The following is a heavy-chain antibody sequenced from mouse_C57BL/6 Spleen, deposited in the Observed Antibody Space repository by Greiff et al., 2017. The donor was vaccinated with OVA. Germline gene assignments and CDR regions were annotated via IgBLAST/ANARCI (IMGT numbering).Heavy chain of an antibody. CDR2: IDPSDSET. D-gene: IGHD2-3*01. CDR3: AKGDGYLGYFDV. J-gene: IGHJ1*03. CDR1: GYTFTSYW. V-gene: IGHV1-52*01. Sequence: VQLQQPGAELVRPGSSVKLSCKASGYTFTSYWMHWVKQRPIQGLEWIGNIDPSDSETHYNQKFKDKATLTVDKSSSTAYMQLSSLTSEDSAVYYCAKGDGYLGYFDVWGTGTTVTVSS.